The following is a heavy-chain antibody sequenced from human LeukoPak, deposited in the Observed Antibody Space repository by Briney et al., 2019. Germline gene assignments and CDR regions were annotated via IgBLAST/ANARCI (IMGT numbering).Heavy chain of an antibody. V-gene: IGHV3-48*04. D-gene: IGHD3-22*01. J-gene: IGHJ1*01. CDR2: ISSSGGTI. Sequence: PGGSLRLSCAASGFTFSSYSMNWVRQAPGKGLEWVSYISSSGGTIHYADSVKGRFTISRDNAKNSLYLQMNSLRAEDTAIYYCARAPYYYDSSGYFQHWGQGTLVTVSS. CDR3: ARAPYYYDSSGYFQH. CDR1: GFTFSSYS.